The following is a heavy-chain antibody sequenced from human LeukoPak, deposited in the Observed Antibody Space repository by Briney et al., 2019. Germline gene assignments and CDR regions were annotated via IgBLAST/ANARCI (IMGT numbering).Heavy chain of an antibody. Sequence: GASVKVSCKASGYTFTSYGISWVRQAPGQGLEWMGWISAYNGNTNYAQKLQGRVTMTTDTSTSTAYMELRSLRSDDTAVYYCARASYSSGWPPSYYYYYYMDVWGKGTTVTISS. D-gene: IGHD6-19*01. CDR1: GYTFTSYG. CDR2: ISAYNGNT. J-gene: IGHJ6*03. V-gene: IGHV1-18*01. CDR3: ARASYSSGWPPSYYYYYYMDV.